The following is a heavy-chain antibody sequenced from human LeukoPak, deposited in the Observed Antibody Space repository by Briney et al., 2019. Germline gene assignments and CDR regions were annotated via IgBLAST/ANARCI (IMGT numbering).Heavy chain of an antibody. Sequence: GGSLRLSCAASGFTFSSYSMNWVRQAPGKGLEWVSSISSGSSYIYYADSVKGRFTISRDNAKNSLYLQMNSLRAEDTAVYYCARDWDSSGPYYFDYWGQGTLVTVSS. V-gene: IGHV3-21*01. CDR1: GFTFSSYS. D-gene: IGHD6-19*01. CDR2: ISSGSSYI. CDR3: ARDWDSSGPYYFDY. J-gene: IGHJ4*02.